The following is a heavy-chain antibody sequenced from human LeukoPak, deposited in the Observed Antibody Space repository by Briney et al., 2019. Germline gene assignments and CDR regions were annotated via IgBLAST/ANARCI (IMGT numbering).Heavy chain of an antibody. CDR1: GYTFTSYA. CDR2: INAGNGNT. Sequence: ASVKVSCKASGYTFTSYAMHWARQAPGQRLEWMGWINAGNGNTKYSQKFQGRVTITRDTSASTAYMELSSLRSEDTAVYYCATVVVTADYYYYGMDVWGQGTTVTVSS. V-gene: IGHV1-3*01. CDR3: ATVVVTADYYYYGMDV. D-gene: IGHD2-21*02. J-gene: IGHJ6*02.